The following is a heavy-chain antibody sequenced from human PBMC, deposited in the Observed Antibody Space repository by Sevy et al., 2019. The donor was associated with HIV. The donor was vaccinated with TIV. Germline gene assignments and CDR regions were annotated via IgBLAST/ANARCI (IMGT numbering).Heavy chain of an antibody. CDR1: GFTFDNYA. J-gene: IGHJ4*02. CDR2: ISGSGGTT. D-gene: IGHD3-22*01. Sequence: GGSLRLSCAASGFTFDNYAMNWVRQAPGKGLEWISAISGSGGTTFHAEPVKGRFTISRDNSRNILYLQMKSLRPDDTAVYYCAKDGYCSIYYGELDYWGQGTLVTVSS. V-gene: IGHV3-23*01. CDR3: AKDGYCSIYYGELDY.